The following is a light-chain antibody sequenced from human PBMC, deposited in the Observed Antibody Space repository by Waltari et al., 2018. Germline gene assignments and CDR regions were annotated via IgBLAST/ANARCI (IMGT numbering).Light chain of an antibody. V-gene: IGLV2-14*03. CDR2: DVN. Sequence: QSGLTQPASVSGYPGQSITISCTATSSDLGDYNSVSWYQQHPGKVPKLMIYDVNKRPSGVSNRFSGSKSGNTASLTISGLQAEDEADFYCSSYTSSSTVVFGGGTKLTVL. CDR1: SSDLGDYNS. J-gene: IGLJ3*02. CDR3: SSYTSSSTVV.